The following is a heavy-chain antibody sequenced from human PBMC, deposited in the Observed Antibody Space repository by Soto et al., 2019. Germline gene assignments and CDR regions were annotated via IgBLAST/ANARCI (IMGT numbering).Heavy chain of an antibody. CDR3: ALRGSGS. V-gene: IGHV3-30*03. CDR1: GFTFSTYG. Sequence: QVQLVESGGGVVQPGRSLRLSCVASGFTFSTYGMHWVRQAPGKGLEWVAVISYDGSNKYYADSVKGRFTISRDNSKNPLFLQMNSLRGDDTAVYYCALRGSGSWGQGTLVTVSS. D-gene: IGHD6-25*01. CDR2: ISYDGSNK. J-gene: IGHJ4*02.